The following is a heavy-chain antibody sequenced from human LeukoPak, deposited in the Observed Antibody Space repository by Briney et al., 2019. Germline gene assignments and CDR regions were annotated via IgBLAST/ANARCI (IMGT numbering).Heavy chain of an antibody. D-gene: IGHD3-22*01. CDR3: ARSDYSSGFYYGYFDY. Sequence: PGGSLRLSCAASGFTFSNYWMNWVRQAPGKGLEWVATIKQDGSEKYYVDSVKGRFTISKDNAKNSLYLQMNSLRAEDTAVYYCARSDYSSGFYYGYFDYWGQGPLVTVSS. CDR2: IKQDGSEK. CDR1: GFTFSNYW. V-gene: IGHV3-7*01. J-gene: IGHJ4*02.